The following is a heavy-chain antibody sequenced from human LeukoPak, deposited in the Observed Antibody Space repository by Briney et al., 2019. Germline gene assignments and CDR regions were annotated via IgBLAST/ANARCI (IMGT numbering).Heavy chain of an antibody. D-gene: IGHD6-19*01. CDR1: GGSISSYY. V-gene: IGHV4-4*07. CDR3: ARDMAVAGWGGFDY. Sequence: PSETLSLTCTVSGGSISSYYWSWIRQPAGKGLEWIGRIYTSGSTNYNPSLKSRVTMSVDTPKNQFSLKLSSVTAADTAVYYCARDMAVAGWGGFDYWSQGTLVTVSS. CDR2: IYTSGST. J-gene: IGHJ4*02.